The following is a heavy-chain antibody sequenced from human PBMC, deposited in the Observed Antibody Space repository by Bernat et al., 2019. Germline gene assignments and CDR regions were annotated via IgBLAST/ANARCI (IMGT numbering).Heavy chain of an antibody. Sequence: DRVTWGRRAPGEGLECVAVLYGHGQTYFADAVQGRFTISRDKSKNTVYVQMNSLRVEDTAIYYCAGYGGNSFWGQGTLVTVSS. CDR2: LYGHGQT. V-gene: IGHV3-66*01. D-gene: IGHD2-21*02. J-gene: IGHJ4*02. CDR3: AGYGGNSF. CDR1: DR.